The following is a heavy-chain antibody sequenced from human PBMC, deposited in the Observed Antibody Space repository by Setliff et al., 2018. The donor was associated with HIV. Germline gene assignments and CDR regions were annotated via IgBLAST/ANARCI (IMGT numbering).Heavy chain of an antibody. J-gene: IGHJ1*01. CDR1: GYKFINYG. CDR3: VREQDSPSF. Sequence: ASVKVSCKASGYKFINYGITWVRQAPGQGLEWVGWISVYNGNTKFAQKFEGRVTLTTDTSTNTAYMEMRSLISDDTATYYCVREQDSPSFWGQGTLVTVPQ. CDR2: ISVYNGNT. D-gene: IGHD3-22*01. V-gene: IGHV1-18*01.